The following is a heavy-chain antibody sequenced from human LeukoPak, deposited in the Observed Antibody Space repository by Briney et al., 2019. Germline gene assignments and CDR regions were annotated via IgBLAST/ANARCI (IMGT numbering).Heavy chain of an antibody. D-gene: IGHD2-2*02. CDR1: GFTFSDFG. Sequence: PGRSLRLSCAASGFTFSDFGMHWVRQVPGKGLQWVAVISFDGNNKYYTDSMKARFTISRDNSKNTLYLQMNSLRAEDTAVYYCAKDDRIYTLSNYFDYWGQGTLVTVSS. CDR3: AKDDRIYTLSNYFDY. CDR2: ISFDGNNK. V-gene: IGHV3-30*18. J-gene: IGHJ4*02.